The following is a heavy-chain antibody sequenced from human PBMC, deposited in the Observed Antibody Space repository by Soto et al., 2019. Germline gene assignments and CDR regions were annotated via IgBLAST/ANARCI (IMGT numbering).Heavy chain of an antibody. CDR1: GFTFSSYA. J-gene: IGHJ2*01. V-gene: IGHV3-64*01. D-gene: IGHD4-17*01. Sequence: EVQLVESGGGLVQPGGSLRLSCAASGFTFSSYAMHWVRHAPGKGLEYVSAISTNGGSTYYTNSVKGRFSISRDNSKNTLYLQMGSLRPEDLGVYYCAIDRSWGVTTGNWYFDLWGRGTLVTVSS. CDR3: AIDRSWGVTTGNWYFDL. CDR2: ISTNGGST.